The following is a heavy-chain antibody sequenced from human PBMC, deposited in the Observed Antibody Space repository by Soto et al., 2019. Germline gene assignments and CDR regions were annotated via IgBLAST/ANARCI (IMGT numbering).Heavy chain of an antibody. D-gene: IGHD2-15*01. CDR3: ARDGSRSRWSNEH. J-gene: IGHJ4*02. V-gene: IGHV3-11*01. Sequence: QVQLVESGGGLVKPGGSLRLSCAASGFSFSNYYMSWIRQAPGKGLEWVSYISSSGDTIYYADAVKGRFTISRDNSKNSLYLQMNSLRAEDTAVYYCARDGSRSRWSNEHWGQGTRVTVSP. CDR2: ISSSGDTI. CDR1: GFSFSNYY.